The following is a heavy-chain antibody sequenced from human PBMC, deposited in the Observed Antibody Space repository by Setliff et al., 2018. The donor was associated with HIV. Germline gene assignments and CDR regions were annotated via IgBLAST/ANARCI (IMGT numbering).Heavy chain of an antibody. CDR3: ARAAYSGTYVWEPATDL. D-gene: IGHD1-26*01. J-gene: IGHJ2*01. Sequence: SETLSLTCAVYGGSISGYYWSWIRQSPGKGLEWIGEINHSGSTNFSPSLKSRVTISLDTSKNQFSLRLSSVTAADTAVYYCARAAYSGTYVWEPATDLWGRGTLVTVSS. CDR1: GGSISGYY. V-gene: IGHV4-34*01. CDR2: INHSGST.